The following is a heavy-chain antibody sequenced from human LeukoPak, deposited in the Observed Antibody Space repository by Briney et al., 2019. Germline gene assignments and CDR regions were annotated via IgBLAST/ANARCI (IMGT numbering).Heavy chain of an antibody. J-gene: IGHJ3*02. CDR3: ARDDSGRGVVVVPAALKWAFDI. Sequence: SETLSLTCTVSGGSISSYYWSWLRQPAGKGLEWIGRIYTSGSTNYNPSLKSRVTMSVDTSKNQFSLKLSSVTAADTAVYYCARDDSGRGVVVVPAALKWAFDIWGQGTMVTVSS. CDR2: IYTSGST. D-gene: IGHD2-2*01. V-gene: IGHV4-4*07. CDR1: GGSISSYY.